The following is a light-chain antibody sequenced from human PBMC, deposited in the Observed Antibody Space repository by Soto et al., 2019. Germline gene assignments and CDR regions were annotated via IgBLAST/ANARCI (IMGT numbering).Light chain of an antibody. CDR3: CSFTSSNTHV. Sequence: QSVLTQPASVSGSPGQSITISCSGTSSNIGGYNIVSWYQQHPGKAPKVIIYEGVKRPSGVSDRFSGSTSGVTASLTISGLQAEDEAEYYCCSFTSSNTHVFGTGTKLTVL. V-gene: IGLV2-23*01. CDR1: SSNIGGYNI. J-gene: IGLJ1*01. CDR2: EGV.